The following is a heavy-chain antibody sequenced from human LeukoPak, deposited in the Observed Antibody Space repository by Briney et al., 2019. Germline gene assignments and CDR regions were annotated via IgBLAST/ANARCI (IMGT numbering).Heavy chain of an antibody. CDR2: ISWNSGSI. CDR1: GFTFDDYA. Sequence: GRSLRLSCAASGFTFDDYAMHWVRQAPGKGLEWVSGISWNSGSIGYADSVKGRFTISRDNAKNSLYLQMNSLRAEDTALYYCAKMSVTTHFDYWGQGTLVTVSS. J-gene: IGHJ4*02. V-gene: IGHV3-9*01. D-gene: IGHD4-17*01. CDR3: AKMSVTTHFDY.